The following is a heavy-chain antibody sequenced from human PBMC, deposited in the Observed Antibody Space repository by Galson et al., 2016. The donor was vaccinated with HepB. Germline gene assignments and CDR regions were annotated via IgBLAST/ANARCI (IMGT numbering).Heavy chain of an antibody. Sequence: SLRLSCAASGFTFGNYWMHWVRQAPGKGPVWVSRISPDGSSTSYADSVKGRFTISRDNAKNSLYLQMNSLRAEDTAVYYCARGRLGATDYWGQGTLVTVSS. CDR2: ISPDGSST. D-gene: IGHD7-27*01. CDR1: GFTFGNYW. J-gene: IGHJ4*02. CDR3: ARGRLGATDY. V-gene: IGHV3-74*01.